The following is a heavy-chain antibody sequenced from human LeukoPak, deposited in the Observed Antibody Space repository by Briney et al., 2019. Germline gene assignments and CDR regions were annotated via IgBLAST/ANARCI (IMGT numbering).Heavy chain of an antibody. CDR3: ARGSDSSAWTLAYYYGMDV. CDR1: GYSLTSYW. Sequence: GESLKISCKGSGYSLTSYWIGWVRQMPGKGLEWMGIIYPGDSDTRYSPSFQGQVTISVDKSISTAYLQWSRLKASDTAMYYCARGSDSSAWTLAYYYGMDVWGQGTTVTVSS. V-gene: IGHV5-51*01. CDR2: IYPGDSDT. D-gene: IGHD3-22*01. J-gene: IGHJ6*02.